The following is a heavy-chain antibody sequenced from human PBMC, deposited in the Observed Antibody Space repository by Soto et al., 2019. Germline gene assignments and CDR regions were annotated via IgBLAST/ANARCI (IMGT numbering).Heavy chain of an antibody. V-gene: IGHV3-30*04. D-gene: IGHD2-15*01. J-gene: IGHJ6*02. Sequence: QVQLVESGGGVVQPGRSLRLSCAASGFTFSNYAMHWVRQAPGKGLECVAVISYNGGNRFYRDYVKGRFTISRDNSKNTVQRQMDSLRYEDAAVYYCARGEREDTAVVMGVRPGEYGVDVWGQGTTVTVSS. CDR3: ARGEREDTAVVMGVRPGEYGVDV. CDR1: GFTFSNYA. CDR2: ISYNGGNR.